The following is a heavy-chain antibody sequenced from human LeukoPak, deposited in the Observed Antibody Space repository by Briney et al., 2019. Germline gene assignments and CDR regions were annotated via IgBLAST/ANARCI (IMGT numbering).Heavy chain of an antibody. V-gene: IGHV4-61*01. D-gene: IGHD2/OR15-2a*01. J-gene: IGHJ4*02. CDR1: GGSISGGSYY. Sequence: SQTLSLTCTVSGGSISGGSYYWRWIRQPPGKGLERIGYIYYSGSTKYNLSLKSRVTIPVDTSKNQLALKLRSVAAADKAVYYCARGEYGLFDYWGQGTLVTVSS. CDR3: ARGEYGLFDY. CDR2: IYYSGST.